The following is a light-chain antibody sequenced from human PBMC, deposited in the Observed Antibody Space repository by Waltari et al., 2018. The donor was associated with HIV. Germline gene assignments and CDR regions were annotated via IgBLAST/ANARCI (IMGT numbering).Light chain of an antibody. Sequence: QSTLTQPPSASGSPGPSVTISCTGTSTDIGGYNYVPCYQQHPGNAPKLIMTQVTKRPSGVPDRFAGSKSGNTASLTVSGLQADDEALYYCSSFAPTNKFYVLFGGGTTLTVL. J-gene: IGLJ2*01. CDR1: STDIGGYNY. V-gene: IGLV2-8*01. CDR3: SSFAPTNKFYVL. CDR2: QVT.